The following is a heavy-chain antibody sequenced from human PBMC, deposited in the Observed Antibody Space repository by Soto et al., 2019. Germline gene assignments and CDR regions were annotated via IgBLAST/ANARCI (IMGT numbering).Heavy chain of an antibody. CDR2: IWYDGSTN. CDR1: GFSFSNFG. V-gene: IGHV3-33*06. CDR3: AKASASGPIHYYYMDV. Sequence: QVQLVESGGGVVQPGGSLRLSCAASGFSFSNFGMHWVRQAPGKGLEWVAVIWYDGSTNLYAASVEGRFTTSRDNFKNTVYLQMNSLRAEDTAAYYCAKASASGPIHYYYMDVWGKGTTVTVSS. D-gene: IGHD3-10*01. J-gene: IGHJ6*03.